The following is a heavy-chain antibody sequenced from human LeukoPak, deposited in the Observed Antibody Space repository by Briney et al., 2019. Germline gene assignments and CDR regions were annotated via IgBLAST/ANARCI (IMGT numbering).Heavy chain of an antibody. D-gene: IGHD4-23*01. J-gene: IGHJ4*02. V-gene: IGHV4-4*07. CDR1: GGSISSYY. CDR2: IHISGST. CDR3: ARGRSDYGGKDAFDY. Sequence: SETLSLTCTVSGGSISSYYWSWIWQPAGKGLEWIGRIHISGSTNYNPSLKSRVTISVDTSKNQFSLKLSSVTAADTAVYYCARGRSDYGGKDAFDYWGQGTLVTVSS.